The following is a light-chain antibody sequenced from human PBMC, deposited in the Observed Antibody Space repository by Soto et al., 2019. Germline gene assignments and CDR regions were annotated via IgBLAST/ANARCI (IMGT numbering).Light chain of an antibody. CDR2: GVS. J-gene: IGLJ2*01. Sequence: QSALTQPASVSGSPGQSITISCTGTSSGVGDYNYVSWYQQHPGKAPKLIIYGVSNRPSGISNRFSGSKSGNTASLTISGLQAEDEADYYCSSYTSTNTLVFGGGTKVTVL. CDR1: SSGVGDYNY. V-gene: IGLV2-14*01. CDR3: SSYTSTNTLV.